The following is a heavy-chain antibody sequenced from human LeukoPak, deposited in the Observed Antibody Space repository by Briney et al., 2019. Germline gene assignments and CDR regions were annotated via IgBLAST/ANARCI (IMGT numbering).Heavy chain of an antibody. CDR2: IKSKIDGGTI. CDR3: TTRRQDGC. D-gene: IGHD6-25*01. V-gene: IGHV3-15*01. J-gene: IGHJ4*02. CDR1: GFTFSDAL. Sequence: GGSLRLSCVASGFTFSDALMSWVRQAPGKGLEWVGRIKSKIDGGTIDYGAPVKGRFTIPRDDSRNTLYLQMNSLKTEDTAVYYCTTRRQDGCWGQGTLVTVS.